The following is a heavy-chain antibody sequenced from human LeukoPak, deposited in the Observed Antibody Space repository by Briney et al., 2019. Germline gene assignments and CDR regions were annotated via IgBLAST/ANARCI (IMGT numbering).Heavy chain of an antibody. V-gene: IGHV4-59*01. Sequence: SETLSLTCTVSGGSISSYYRSWIRQPPGKGLEWVGYIYYSGSTNYNPSLKSRVTISVDTSKNQFSLKLSSVTAADTAVYYCARTLGYCSSTSCPDAFDIWGQGTMVTVSS. CDR1: GGSISSYY. D-gene: IGHD2-2*01. CDR2: IYYSGST. J-gene: IGHJ3*02. CDR3: ARTLGYCSSTSCPDAFDI.